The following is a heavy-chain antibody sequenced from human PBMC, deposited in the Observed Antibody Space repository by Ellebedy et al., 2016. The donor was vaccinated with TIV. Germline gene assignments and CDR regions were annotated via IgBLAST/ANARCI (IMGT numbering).Heavy chain of an antibody. CDR3: AKVNLYLPTYYFDF. Sequence: GGSLRLXCAASGFTFSNYAMTWVRQAPGKGLECVSGLSGSGGNTYYANSVKGRFTISRDNSKNTLYLQMNSLRGEDTAVYYCAKVNLYLPTYYFDFWGQGTLVTVSS. V-gene: IGHV3-23*01. CDR2: LSGSGGNT. D-gene: IGHD3-16*01. J-gene: IGHJ4*02. CDR1: GFTFSNYA.